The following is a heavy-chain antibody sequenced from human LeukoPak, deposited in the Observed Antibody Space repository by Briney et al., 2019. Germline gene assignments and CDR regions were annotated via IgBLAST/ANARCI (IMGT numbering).Heavy chain of an antibody. D-gene: IGHD3-22*01. Sequence: GGSLRLSCAASGFTFSSYGMHWVRQGPGKGLEGVAFIQYDGSNKYYADSVKGRFTISRDNSKNTLYLQMNSLRAEDTAVYYCAKIRTMIVVAYAFDIWGQGTMVTVSS. V-gene: IGHV3-30*02. CDR2: IQYDGSNK. CDR3: AKIRTMIVVAYAFDI. CDR1: GFTFSSYG. J-gene: IGHJ3*02.